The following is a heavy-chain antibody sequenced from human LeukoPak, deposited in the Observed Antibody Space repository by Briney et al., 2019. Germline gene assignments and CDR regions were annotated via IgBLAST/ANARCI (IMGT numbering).Heavy chain of an antibody. CDR2: IDHSGRT. CDR1: GGSFSGYY. V-gene: IGHV4-34*01. CDR3: ARHYGP. D-gene: IGHD3-16*01. J-gene: IGHJ5*02. Sequence: SETLSLTCAVYGGSFSGYYWSWIRQPPGKGLEWIAEIDHSGRTNFNPSLKSRVTISVDTSKNQFSLKLNSVTAADTAVYYCARHYGPWGQGTLVTVSS.